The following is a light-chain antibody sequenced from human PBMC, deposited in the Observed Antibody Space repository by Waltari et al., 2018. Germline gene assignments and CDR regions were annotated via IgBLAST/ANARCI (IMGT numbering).Light chain of an antibody. J-gene: IGKJ1*01. V-gene: IGKV3-20*01. Sequence: EIVLTQSPGTLSLSPGERATLSCRASQSVGRSLVWYQQKPGQAPKLLIYDASTRATGIPDRFSGSGSWTDFSLTISRLEPEDFAVYFCQNYVRLPVTFGQGTKVEIK. CDR3: QNYVRLPVT. CDR1: QSVGRS. CDR2: DAS.